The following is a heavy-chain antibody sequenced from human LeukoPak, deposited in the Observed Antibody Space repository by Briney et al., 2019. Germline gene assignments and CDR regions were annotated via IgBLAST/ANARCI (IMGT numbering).Heavy chain of an antibody. D-gene: IGHD1-26*01. CDR3: ARASYSGSFNYYYYMDV. J-gene: IGHJ6*03. CDR2: IIPIFGTA. Sequence: SVKVSCKASGGTFSSYAISWVRQAPGQELEWMGGIIPIFGTANYAQKFQGRVTITADESTSTAYMELRSLRSDDTAVYYCARASYSGSFNYYYYMDVWGKGTTVTVSS. V-gene: IGHV1-69*13. CDR1: GGTFSSYA.